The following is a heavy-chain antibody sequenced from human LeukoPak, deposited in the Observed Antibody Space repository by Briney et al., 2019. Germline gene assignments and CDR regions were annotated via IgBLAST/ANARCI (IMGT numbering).Heavy chain of an antibody. CDR3: ARDPRSGSYYFLVY. CDR2: IKQDGSEK. D-gene: IGHD1-26*01. J-gene: IGHJ4*02. CDR1: GFTFSSYW. Sequence: GGSLRLSCAASGFTFSSYWMSWVRQAPGKGLEWVANIKQDGSEKYYVDSVKGRFTISRDNAKNSLYLQINSLRAEDTAVYYCARDPRSGSYYFLVYWGQGTLVTVSS. V-gene: IGHV3-7*01.